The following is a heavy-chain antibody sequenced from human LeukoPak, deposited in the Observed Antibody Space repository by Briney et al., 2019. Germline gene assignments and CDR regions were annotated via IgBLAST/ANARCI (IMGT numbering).Heavy chain of an antibody. D-gene: IGHD4-17*01. CDR2: INHSGST. Sequence: PSETLSLTCTVSGGSFSGYYWSWIRQPPGKGLEWIGEINHSGSTNYNPSLKSRVTISVDTSKNQFSLKLSSVTAADTAVYYCARGTVTTSVPLRPSAFDSWGQGTLVTVSS. CDR1: GGSFSGYY. CDR3: ARGTVTTSVPLRPSAFDS. V-gene: IGHV4-34*01. J-gene: IGHJ4*02.